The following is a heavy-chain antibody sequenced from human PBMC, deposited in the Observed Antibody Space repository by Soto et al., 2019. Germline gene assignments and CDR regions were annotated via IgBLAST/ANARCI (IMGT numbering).Heavy chain of an antibody. V-gene: IGHV1-18*01. CDR2: ISAYNGNT. Sequence: ASVKVSCKASGYTFTSYGISWVRQAPGQGLEWMGWISAYNGNTNYAQKLQGRVTMTTDTSTSTAYMELRSLRSDDTAVYYCARDRDDYGSAFGGFGWFDPWGQGTLVTVSS. CDR3: ARDRDDYGSAFGGFGWFDP. D-gene: IGHD3-10*01. CDR1: GYTFTSYG. J-gene: IGHJ5*02.